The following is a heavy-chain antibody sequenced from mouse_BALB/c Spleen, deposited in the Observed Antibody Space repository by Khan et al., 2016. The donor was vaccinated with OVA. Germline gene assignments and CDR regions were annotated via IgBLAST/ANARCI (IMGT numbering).Heavy chain of an antibody. Sequence: EVELVESGGGLVQSGGSRKLSCAASGFTFPSYGMHWIRQAPEQGLEWVAYISSDSNTIYYADTVKGRFTISRDNPKNTLFLQMTRLSSGDTAMYFCATSYFYGYYFDYWGQGTTLTVSS. V-gene: IGHV5-17*02. CDR1: GFTFPSYG. J-gene: IGHJ2*01. D-gene: IGHD1-1*01. CDR3: ATSYFYGYYFDY. CDR2: ISSDSNTI.